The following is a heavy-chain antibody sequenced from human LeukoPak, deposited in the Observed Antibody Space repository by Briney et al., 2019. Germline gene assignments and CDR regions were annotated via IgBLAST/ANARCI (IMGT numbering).Heavy chain of an antibody. D-gene: IGHD5-12*01. CDR1: GGSISSSSYY. Sequence: PSETLSLTCTVSGGSISSSSYYWGWIRQPPGKGLEWIGSIYHSGSTNYNPSLKSRVTISVDKSKNQFSLKLSSVTAADTAVYYCWVVATPRGYYGMDVWGQGTTVTVSS. CDR3: WVVATPRGYYGMDV. CDR2: IYHSGST. J-gene: IGHJ6*02. V-gene: IGHV4-39*07.